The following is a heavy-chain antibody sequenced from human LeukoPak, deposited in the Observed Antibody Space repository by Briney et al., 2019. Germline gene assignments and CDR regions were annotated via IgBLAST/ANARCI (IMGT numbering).Heavy chain of an antibody. V-gene: IGHV1-8*01. D-gene: IGHD1-26*01. Sequence: GASVKVSCKASGYTFTSYDINWVRQATGQGLEWMGWMNPNSGNTGYAQKFQGRVTMTRNTSISTAYMELSSLRSEDTAVYYCAIVAWGAPHYFDYWGQGTLVTVSS. J-gene: IGHJ4*02. CDR3: AIVAWGAPHYFDY. CDR1: GYTFTSYD. CDR2: MNPNSGNT.